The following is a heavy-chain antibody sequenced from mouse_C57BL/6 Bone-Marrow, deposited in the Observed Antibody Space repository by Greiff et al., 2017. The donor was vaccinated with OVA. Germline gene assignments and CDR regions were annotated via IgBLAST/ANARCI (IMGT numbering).Heavy chain of an antibody. CDR1: GYTFTSYW. CDR3: ARSRYYYGSRPYYFDY. J-gene: IGHJ2*01. D-gene: IGHD1-1*01. CDR2: IDPSDSYT. Sequence: VKLQQPGAELVMPGASVKLSCKASGYTFTSYWMHWVKQRPGQGLEWIGEIDPSDSYTNYNQKFKGKSTLTVDKSSSTAYMQLSSLTSEDSAVYYCARSRYYYGSRPYYFDYWGQGTTLTVSS. V-gene: IGHV1-69*01.